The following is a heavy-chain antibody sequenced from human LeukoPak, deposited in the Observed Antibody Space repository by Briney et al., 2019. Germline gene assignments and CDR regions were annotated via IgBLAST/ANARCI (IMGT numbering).Heavy chain of an antibody. CDR2: ISSSSSYI. V-gene: IGHV3-21*01. CDR1: GFTFSSYG. CDR3: ARDPRYGSGSTSGY. J-gene: IGHJ4*02. D-gene: IGHD3-10*01. Sequence: GGSLRFSCAASGFTFSSYGMHWVRQAPGKGLEWVLSISSSSSYIYYADSVKGRFTISRDNAKNSLYLQMNSLRAEDTAVYYCARDPRYGSGSTSGYWGQGTLVTVSS.